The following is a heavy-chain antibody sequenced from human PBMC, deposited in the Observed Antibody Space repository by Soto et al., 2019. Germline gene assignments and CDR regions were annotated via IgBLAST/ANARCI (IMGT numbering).Heavy chain of an antibody. CDR3: AREVGAIVMYYYYGMDV. CDR2: INPSGGST. V-gene: IGHV1-46*01. D-gene: IGHD3-16*02. J-gene: IGHJ6*02. Sequence: QVQLVQSGAEVKKPGASVKVSCKASGYTFTSHYMHWVRQAPGQGLEWMGIINPSGGSTSYAQKFQGRVNMTRDTSKSTVYMEMSSLRSEDTAVYYCAREVGAIVMYYYYGMDVWGQGTKVTGSS. CDR1: GYTFTSHY.